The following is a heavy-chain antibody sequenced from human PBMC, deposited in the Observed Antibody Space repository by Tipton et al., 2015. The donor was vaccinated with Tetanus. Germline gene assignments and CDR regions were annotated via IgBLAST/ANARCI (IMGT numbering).Heavy chain of an antibody. CDR3: ARGLMGYYYDSSGPYFDY. V-gene: IGHV4-30-4*01. Sequence: LRLSCTVSGGSISSGDYYWSWIRQPPGKGLEWIGYIYYSGSTYYNPSLKSRVTISVDTSKNQFSLKLSSVTAADTAVYYCARGLMGYYYDSSGPYFDYCGQGTLVTVSS. CDR1: GGSISSGDYY. J-gene: IGHJ4*02. CDR2: IYYSGST. D-gene: IGHD3-22*01.